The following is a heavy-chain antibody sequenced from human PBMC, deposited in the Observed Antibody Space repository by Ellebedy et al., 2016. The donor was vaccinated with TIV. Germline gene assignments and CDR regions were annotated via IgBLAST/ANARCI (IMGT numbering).Heavy chain of an antibody. CDR3: ARSIADRLSGAGY. V-gene: IGHV4-39*01. CDR2: IYYSGST. CDR1: GGSVSSGSYY. J-gene: IGHJ4*02. D-gene: IGHD6-6*01. Sequence: MPSETLSLTCTVSGGSVSSGSYYWGWIRQPPGKGLEWIGSIYYSGSTNYNPSLKSRVTISADTSKNQFSLKLRSVTAADTAFYYCARSIADRLSGAGYWGQGTLVTVSS.